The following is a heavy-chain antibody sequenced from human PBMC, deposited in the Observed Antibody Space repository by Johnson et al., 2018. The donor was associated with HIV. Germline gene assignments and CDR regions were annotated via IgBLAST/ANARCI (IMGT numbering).Heavy chain of an antibody. CDR3: ARGSGHHPGAFDI. CDR1: GFTFDDYG. V-gene: IGHV3-20*04. J-gene: IGHJ3*02. Sequence: VQLVESGGGLVQPGGSLRLSCTASGFTFDDYGMSWVRQAPGKGLEWVSGINWHGGSTGYADSVKGRFTISRDNAKNSLYLQMNSLRAEDTAVYYCARGSGHHPGAFDIWGQGTMVTVSS. D-gene: IGHD6-19*01. CDR2: INWHGGST.